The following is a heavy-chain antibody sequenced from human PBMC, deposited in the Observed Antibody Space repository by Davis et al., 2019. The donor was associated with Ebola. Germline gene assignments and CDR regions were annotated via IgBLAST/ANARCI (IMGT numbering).Heavy chain of an antibody. CDR3: AKASRQWQQFDY. CDR2: ISGSGGST. V-gene: IGHV3-23*01. D-gene: IGHD6-19*01. J-gene: IGHJ4*02. Sequence: EALSLTCAVSGGSISSSNWWSWVRQPPGKGLEWVSAISGSGGSTYYADSVKGRFTISRDNSKNTLYLQMNSLRAEDTAVYYCAKASRQWQQFDYWGQGTLVTVSS. CDR1: GGSISSSN.